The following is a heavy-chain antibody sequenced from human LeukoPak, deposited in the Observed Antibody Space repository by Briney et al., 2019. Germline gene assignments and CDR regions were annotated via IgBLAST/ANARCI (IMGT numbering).Heavy chain of an antibody. J-gene: IGHJ4*02. Sequence: SQTPSLTCAISGDSVSSNSAAWNWIRQSPSRGLEWLGRTYYRSKWYNDYAVSVKSRITINPDTSKNQFSLQLNSVTPEDTAVYYCARGIVVVPAAMFDYWGQGTLVTVSS. D-gene: IGHD2-2*01. CDR1: GDSVSSNSAA. V-gene: IGHV6-1*01. CDR3: ARGIVVVPAAMFDY. CDR2: TYYRSKWYN.